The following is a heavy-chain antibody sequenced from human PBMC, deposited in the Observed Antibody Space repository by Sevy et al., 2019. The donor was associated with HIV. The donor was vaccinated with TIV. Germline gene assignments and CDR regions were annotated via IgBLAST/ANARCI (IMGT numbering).Heavy chain of an antibody. V-gene: IGHV1-69*13. Sequence: ASVKVSCKASGGTFSSYAISWVRQAPGQGLEWMGGIIPIFGTANYAQKFQGRVTITADESTSTAYMELSSLRSGDTAVYYCARTPCSGGSCHSYGMDVWGQGTTVTVSS. CDR3: ARTPCSGGSCHSYGMDV. CDR1: GGTFSSYA. J-gene: IGHJ6*02. CDR2: IIPIFGTA. D-gene: IGHD2-15*01.